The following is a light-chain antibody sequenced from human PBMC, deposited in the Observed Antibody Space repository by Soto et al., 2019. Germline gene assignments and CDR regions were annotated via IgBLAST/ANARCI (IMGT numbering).Light chain of an antibody. Sequence: EIVLTHSPATLSLSPGERATLSCRASQRVSSYLAWYQQKPGQAPRLLIYDASNRATGIPARFSGSGSGTDFTLTISSLEPEDFAVYYCQQRSNWPGLTFGGGTKVEIK. CDR2: DAS. J-gene: IGKJ4*01. CDR1: QRVSSY. CDR3: QQRSNWPGLT. V-gene: IGKV3-11*01.